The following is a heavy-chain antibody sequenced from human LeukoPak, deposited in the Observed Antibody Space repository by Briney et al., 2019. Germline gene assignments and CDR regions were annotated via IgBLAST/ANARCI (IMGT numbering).Heavy chain of an antibody. D-gene: IGHD3-10*01. CDR2: INPNSGGT. CDR1: GYTFTCYY. CDR3: ARQSNWFGELLNWFDP. Sequence: ASVKVSCKASGYTFTCYYMHWERQAPGQGLEWMGWINPNSGGTNYAQKFQGRVTMTRDTSISTAYMELSRLISDATAVYYCARQSNWFGELLNWFDPWGQGTLVTVSS. V-gene: IGHV1-2*02. J-gene: IGHJ5*02.